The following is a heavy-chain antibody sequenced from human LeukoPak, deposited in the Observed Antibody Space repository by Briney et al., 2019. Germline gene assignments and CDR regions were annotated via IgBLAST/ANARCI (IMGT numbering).Heavy chain of an antibody. V-gene: IGHV4-59*01. Sequence: SETLSLTGTVSGGSFSSYYSSWIRQPPGKGLEWIGSIYYSGGTNYNPSLKSRVTISVATPKNQFSLKLSSVTAADTAVYYSARIGGYSRSYYMDVWGEGPTVTVSS. CDR1: GGSFSSYY. CDR2: IYYSGGT. D-gene: IGHD5-18*01. J-gene: IGHJ6*03. CDR3: ARIGGYSRSYYMDV.